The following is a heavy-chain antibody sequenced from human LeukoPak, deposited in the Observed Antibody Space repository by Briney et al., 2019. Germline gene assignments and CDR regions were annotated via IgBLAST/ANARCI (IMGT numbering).Heavy chain of an antibody. J-gene: IGHJ4*02. CDR3: ARGTYYYDSSGYPDYFDY. Sequence: SETLSLTCAVYGGSFSSYYWSWIRQPAGKGLEWIGRIYTSGSTNYNPSLKSRVTMSVDTSKNQFSLKLSSVTAADTAVYYCARGTYYYDSSGYPDYFDYWGQGTLVTVSS. D-gene: IGHD3-22*01. CDR1: GGSFSSYY. V-gene: IGHV4-59*10. CDR2: IYTSGST.